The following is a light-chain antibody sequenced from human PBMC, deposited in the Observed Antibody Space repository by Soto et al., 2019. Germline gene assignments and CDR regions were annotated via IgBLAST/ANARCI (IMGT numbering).Light chain of an antibody. V-gene: IGKV3-15*01. J-gene: IGKJ1*01. CDR1: QSVSSN. CDR2: GAS. CDR3: QQYNNWPPT. Sequence: EIVMTQSPATLSVYPGERATLSCRASQSVSSNVAWYQQKPGQAPRLLTYGASTRATGIPARFSGSGSGTEFTLTISSLQSEDFAVYYCQQYNNWPPTFGQGTKVDIK.